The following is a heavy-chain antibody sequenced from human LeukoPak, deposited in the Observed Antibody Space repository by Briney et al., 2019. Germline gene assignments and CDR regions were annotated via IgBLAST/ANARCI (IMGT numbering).Heavy chain of an antibody. CDR2: ISQDENDT. CDR1: GFTFSHYV. V-gene: IGHV3-30*19. J-gene: IGHJ4*02. D-gene: IGHD6-13*01. Sequence: GGSLRLSCVGCGFTFSHYVIQWVRQAPGKGLEWVAVISQDENDTYYADSLKGRFTISRGNSNNTLYLQMNSLRPDDTAVYYCTRARSSWYLKYWGQGTLVTVSS. CDR3: TRARSSWYLKY.